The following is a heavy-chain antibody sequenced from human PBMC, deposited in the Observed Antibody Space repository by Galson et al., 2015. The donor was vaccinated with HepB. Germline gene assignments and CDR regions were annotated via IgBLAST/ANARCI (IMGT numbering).Heavy chain of an antibody. CDR2: ISGSGGST. V-gene: IGHV3-23*01. J-gene: IGHJ3*02. D-gene: IGHD3-22*01. CDR3: AKDRPRAYYYDSSGVDAFDI. Sequence: SLRLSCAASGFTFSSYAMSWVRQAPGKGLEWVSAISGSGGSTYYADSVKGRFTISRDNSKNTLYLQMNSLRAEDTAVYYCAKDRPRAYYYDSSGVDAFDIWGQGTMVTVSS. CDR1: GFTFSSYA.